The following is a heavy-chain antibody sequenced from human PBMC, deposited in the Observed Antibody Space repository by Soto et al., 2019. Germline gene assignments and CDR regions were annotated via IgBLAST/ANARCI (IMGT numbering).Heavy chain of an antibody. J-gene: IGHJ6*02. CDR3: AKEDYDFWSGYYRVPHYYGMDV. D-gene: IGHD3-3*01. CDR2: ISGSGGST. Sequence: SLRLSCAASGFTFSSYAMSWVRQAPGKGLEWVSAISGSGGSTYYADSVKGRFTISRDNSKNTLYLQMNSLRAEDTAVYYCAKEDYDFWSGYYRVPHYYGMDVWGQGTTVTVSS. CDR1: GFTFSSYA. V-gene: IGHV3-23*01.